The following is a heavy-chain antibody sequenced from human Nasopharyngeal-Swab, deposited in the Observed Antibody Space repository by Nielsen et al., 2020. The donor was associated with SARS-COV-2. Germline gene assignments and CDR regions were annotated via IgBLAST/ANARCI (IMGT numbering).Heavy chain of an antibody. Sequence: ASVKVSCKASGYTFTSYGIRWVRPAPGQGLEWMGWISAYNGNTNYAQKLQGRVTMTTDTSTSTAYMELRSLRSDDPAVYYCASADLVVVPAASSRHYYYYGMDVWGQGTTVTVSS. CDR2: ISAYNGNT. CDR1: GYTFTSYG. V-gene: IGHV1-18*01. J-gene: IGHJ6*02. D-gene: IGHD2-2*01. CDR3: ASADLVVVPAASSRHYYYYGMDV.